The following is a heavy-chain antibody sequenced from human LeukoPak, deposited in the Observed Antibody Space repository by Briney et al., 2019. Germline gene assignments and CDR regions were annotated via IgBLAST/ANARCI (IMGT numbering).Heavy chain of an antibody. Sequence: PSETLSLTCTVSGDSISTYYWSWIRQPAGKGLEWIGRIFTSGSTNYNPSLKSRVTMSLDTSENQFSLKLSSVTAADTAVYYCARKALPGNWFDPWGQGALVTVSS. V-gene: IGHV4-4*07. CDR1: GDSISTYY. CDR2: IFTSGST. J-gene: IGHJ5*02. CDR3: ARKALPGNWFDP.